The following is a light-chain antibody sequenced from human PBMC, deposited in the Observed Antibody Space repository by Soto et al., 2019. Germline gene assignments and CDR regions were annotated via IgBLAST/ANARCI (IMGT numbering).Light chain of an antibody. CDR1: QSISSH. CDR2: DAS. CDR3: QQYSSNFYT. Sequence: DIQMTQSPSTLSASVGDRVTITCRASQSISSHLAWYQQKPGKAPEVLIYDASTLESGVSSRFSGSGSGTKFTLTISNLQPDDFATYFCQQYSSNFYTFGQGTKVDIK. V-gene: IGKV1-5*01. J-gene: IGKJ2*01.